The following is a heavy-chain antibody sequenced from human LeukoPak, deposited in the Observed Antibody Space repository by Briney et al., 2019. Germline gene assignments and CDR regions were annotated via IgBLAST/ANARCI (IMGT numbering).Heavy chain of an antibody. J-gene: IGHJ5*02. CDR2: INPNSGGT. V-gene: IGHV1-2*02. CDR1: GYTFTSYG. D-gene: IGHD6-19*01. CDR3: AREVSGRGWYYVFWFDP. Sequence: ASVKVSCKASGYTFTSYGISWVRQAPGQGLEWMGWINPNSGGTNYAQKFQGRVTMTRDTSISTAYMELSRLRSDDTAVYYCAREVSGRGWYYVFWFDPWGQGTLVTVSS.